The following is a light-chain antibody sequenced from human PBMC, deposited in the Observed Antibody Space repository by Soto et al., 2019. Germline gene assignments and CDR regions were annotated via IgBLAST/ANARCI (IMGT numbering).Light chain of an antibody. V-gene: IGLV3-21*02. CDR3: HVWKADSHHRV. J-gene: IGLJ3*02. CDR2: DDS. CDR1: DIGSQT. Sequence: SSELTQPPSLSVAPGQTATITCGGDDIGSQTVHWYRLKPGQAPVLVVHDDSRRPSGTPDRVSGSNSGDTATLTISRVEAGDEANYYCHVWKADSHHRVFGGGTKLTVL.